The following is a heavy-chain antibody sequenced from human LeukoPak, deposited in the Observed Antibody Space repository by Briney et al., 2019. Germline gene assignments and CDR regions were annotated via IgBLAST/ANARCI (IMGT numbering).Heavy chain of an antibody. D-gene: IGHD4-17*01. CDR2: INPNSGGT. CDR3: ARANAGVTTPRFDP. V-gene: IGHV1-2*02. CDR1: GYTFTGYY. J-gene: IGHJ5*02. Sequence: ASVKVSCKASGYTFTGYYMHWVRQAPGQGLEWMGWINPNSGGTNYAQKFQGRVTMTRDTSISTAYMELSRLRSDDTAVYYCARANAGVTTPRFDPWGQGTLVTVSS.